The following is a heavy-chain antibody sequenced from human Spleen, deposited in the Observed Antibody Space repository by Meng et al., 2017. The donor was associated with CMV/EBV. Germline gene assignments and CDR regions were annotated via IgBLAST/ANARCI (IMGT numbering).Heavy chain of an antibody. J-gene: IGHJ4*02. CDR3: ASRKGVAGPFDY. D-gene: IGHD6-19*01. Sequence: KGSGYSFTTYWIGWVRQMPGKGLEWMGIIYPGDSDPRFSPSSQGQVTISADKSISTAYLQWSSLKASDTAMYYCASRKGVAGPFDYWGQGTLVTVSS. CDR1: GYSFTTYW. CDR2: IYPGDSDP. V-gene: IGHV5-51*01.